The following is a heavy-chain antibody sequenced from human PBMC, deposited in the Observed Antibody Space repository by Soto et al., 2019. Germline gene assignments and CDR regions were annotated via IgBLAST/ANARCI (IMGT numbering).Heavy chain of an antibody. CDR3: ARGLYSSSQRNWFDP. CDR1: GFTFSSYS. J-gene: IGHJ5*02. Sequence: EVQLVESGGGLVKPGGSLRLSCAASGFTFSSYSMNWVRQAPGKGLEWVSSISSSSSYIYYADSVKGRFTVSRDNAKNSLYRQMNSLRAEDTAVYYCARGLYSSSQRNWFDPWGQGALVTVSS. V-gene: IGHV3-21*01. CDR2: ISSSSSYI. D-gene: IGHD6-13*01.